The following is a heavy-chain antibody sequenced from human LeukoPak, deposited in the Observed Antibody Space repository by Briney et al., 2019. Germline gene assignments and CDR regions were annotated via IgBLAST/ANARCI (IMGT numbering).Heavy chain of an antibody. D-gene: IGHD5-12*01. CDR2: IDSSSSTK. V-gene: IGHV3-48*04. Sequence: AGGSLRLSCAASGFTFSRYSMNWVSQTPGKGLEWILYIDSSSSTKYYADSVKGRFTISRDNAKNSLYLQMNSLRPEDTAVYYCARDGERYSGYEFHFDYWGQGTLVTVSS. J-gene: IGHJ4*02. CDR1: GFTFSRYS. CDR3: ARDGERYSGYEFHFDY.